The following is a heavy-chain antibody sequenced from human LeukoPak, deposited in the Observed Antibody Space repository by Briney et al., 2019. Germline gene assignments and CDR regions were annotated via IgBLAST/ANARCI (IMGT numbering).Heavy chain of an antibody. CDR2: IYYSGST. Sequence: SETLSLTCTVSGGSISSGGYYWSWIRQHPGKGLEWIGHIYYSGSTYYNPSLKSRVSISVDTSRNEFSLRLSSVTAADTALYFCARQSGSYGGILDNWGQGILGTVSS. CDR3: ARQSGSYGGILDN. D-gene: IGHD1-26*01. V-gene: IGHV4-30-4*01. CDR1: GGSISSGGYY. J-gene: IGHJ4*02.